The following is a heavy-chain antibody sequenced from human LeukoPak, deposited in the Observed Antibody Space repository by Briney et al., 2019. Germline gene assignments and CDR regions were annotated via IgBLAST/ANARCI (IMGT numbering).Heavy chain of an antibody. Sequence: GGSLRLSCAASGFTFSSHWMSWVRQAPGKGLEWVANIKEDGGVKYYVASVRGRFTISRDNARNSLTLQMNSLRAEDTAVYFCARTAYCGDGCYYYFDHWGQGTLVTVSS. CDR2: IKEDGGVK. D-gene: IGHD2-21*02. J-gene: IGHJ4*02. V-gene: IGHV3-7*01. CDR3: ARTAYCGDGCYYYFDH. CDR1: GFTFSSHW.